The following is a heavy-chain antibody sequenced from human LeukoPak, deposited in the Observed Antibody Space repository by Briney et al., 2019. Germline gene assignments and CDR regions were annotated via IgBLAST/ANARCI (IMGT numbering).Heavy chain of an antibody. Sequence: RGSLRLSCAASGFTFSTYWMHWVRQAPGKGLVWVSRIKSDGSSTSYADSVKGRFTISRDNDKNTVYLQMNSLRDEDTAVYYCARFYYDSSRGAYWDRGTLVTVSS. V-gene: IGHV3-74*01. CDR3: ARFYYDSSRGAY. J-gene: IGHJ4*02. CDR2: IKSDGSST. D-gene: IGHD3-22*01. CDR1: GFTFSTYW.